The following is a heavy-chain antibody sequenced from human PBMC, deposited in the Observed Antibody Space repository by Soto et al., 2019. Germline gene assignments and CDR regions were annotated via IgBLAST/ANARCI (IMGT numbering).Heavy chain of an antibody. CDR1: GFTFSSYA. J-gene: IGHJ6*02. CDR3: AKDLVELRGVDYGMDV. V-gene: IGHV3-23*01. Sequence: GGSLRLSCAASGFTFSSYAMSWVRQAPGKGLEWVSAISGSGGSTYYADSVKGRFTISRDNSENTLYLQMNSLRAEDTAVYYCAKDLVELRGVDYGMDVWGQGTTVTVSS. CDR2: ISGSGGST. D-gene: IGHD1-26*01.